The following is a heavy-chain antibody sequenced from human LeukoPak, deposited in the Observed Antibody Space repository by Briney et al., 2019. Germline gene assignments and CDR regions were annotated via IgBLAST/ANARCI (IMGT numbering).Heavy chain of an antibody. CDR3: AAGDTLVRGVIIPFAP. J-gene: IGHJ5*02. CDR2: IIVGSGQT. CDR1: EFTLINSA. Sequence: TSVKVSCKASEFTLINSAVQWVRQARGQRLQWVGWIIVGSGQTRYAQKFQERVTITRDMSTSTAFLELSSLRSEDSAVYYCAAGDTLVRGVIIPFAPWGQGTLVTVSS. V-gene: IGHV1-58*01. D-gene: IGHD3-10*01.